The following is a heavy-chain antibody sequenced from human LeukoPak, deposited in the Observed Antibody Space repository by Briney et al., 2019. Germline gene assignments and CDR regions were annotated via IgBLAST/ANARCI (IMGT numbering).Heavy chain of an antibody. D-gene: IGHD1-14*01. CDR3: ARSPEQSNYFDTGRWAFDI. CDR1: GGSISSGDYY. V-gene: IGHV4-61*08. CDR2: IYHSGST. Sequence: SQTLSLTCSVSGGSISSGDYYWSWIRQPPGEGLEWLGYIYHSGSTNYNPSVKSRVTISVDTSRNQFSLRLISVTAADTAVYYCARSPEQSNYFDTGRWAFDIWGQGTMVTVSS. J-gene: IGHJ3*02.